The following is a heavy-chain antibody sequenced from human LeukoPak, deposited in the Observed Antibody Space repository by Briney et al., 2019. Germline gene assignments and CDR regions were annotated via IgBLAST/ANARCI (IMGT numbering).Heavy chain of an antibody. J-gene: IGHJ4*02. V-gene: IGHV3-30*18. CDR1: GFTFSDWY. CDR3: AKEGYSGYDCFDH. CDR2: ISYDGSTK. D-gene: IGHD5-12*01. Sequence: PGGSLRLSCEASGFTFSDWYMGWIRQAPGRGLEWVALISYDGSTKYYADSVKGRFTISRDNSKNTIYLQMNSLRLEDTAVYYCAKEGYSGYDCFDHWGQGTPVTVSS.